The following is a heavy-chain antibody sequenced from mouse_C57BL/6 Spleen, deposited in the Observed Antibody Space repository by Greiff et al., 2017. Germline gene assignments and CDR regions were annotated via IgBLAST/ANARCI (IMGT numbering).Heavy chain of an antibody. CDR2: ISDGGSYT. CDR3: AREDPYGYDGAMDY. Sequence: EVQLVESGGGLVKPGGSLKLSCAASGFTFSSYAMSWVRQTPEKRLEWVATISDGGSYTYYPDNVKGRFTISRDNAKNNLYLQMSHLKSEDTAMYYCAREDPYGYDGAMDYWGQGTSVTVSS. D-gene: IGHD2-2*01. J-gene: IGHJ4*01. CDR1: GFTFSSYA. V-gene: IGHV5-4*01.